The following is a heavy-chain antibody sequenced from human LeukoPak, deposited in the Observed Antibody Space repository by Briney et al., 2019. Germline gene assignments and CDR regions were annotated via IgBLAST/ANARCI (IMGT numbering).Heavy chain of an antibody. V-gene: IGHV4-4*02. CDR1: GGSISSSNW. CDR3: ARDLGSSSSYYYYYGMVV. CDR2: IYHSGST. D-gene: IGHD6-13*01. Sequence: SETLSLTCAVSGGSISSSNWWSWVRQPPGKGLEWIGEIYHSGSTNYNPSLKSRVTIPVDKSKNQFSLKLSSVTAADTAVYYCARDLGSSSSYYYYYGMVVWGQGTTVTVSS. J-gene: IGHJ6*02.